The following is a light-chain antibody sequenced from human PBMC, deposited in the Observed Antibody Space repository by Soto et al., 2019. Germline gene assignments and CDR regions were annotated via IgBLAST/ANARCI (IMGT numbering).Light chain of an antibody. CDR1: TSDVGGYNY. CDR3: SSYTSSTTLV. CDR2: EVS. J-gene: IGLJ2*01. Sequence: QSALTQPASVSGSPGQSITISCTGTTSDVGGYNYVSWYQQHPGKAPKLMIYEVSNRPSGVSNRFSGSKSGNTASLTISGLQPDEAADYYCSSYTSSTTLVFGGGTKATVL. V-gene: IGLV2-14*01.